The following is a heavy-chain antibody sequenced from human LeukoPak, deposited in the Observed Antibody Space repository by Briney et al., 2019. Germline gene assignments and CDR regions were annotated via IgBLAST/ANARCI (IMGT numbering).Heavy chain of an antibody. Sequence: GGSLRLSCAASGFTFSSYEMNWVRQAPGKELEWVSYISGGGTTIYYADSVKGRFTISRDNAKNSLYLQMNSLRVEDTAVYYCARTYASGSYWDYWGQGTLVTVSS. CDR1: GFTFSSYE. CDR3: ARTYASGSYWDY. V-gene: IGHV3-48*03. J-gene: IGHJ4*02. CDR2: ISGGGTTI. D-gene: IGHD3-10*01.